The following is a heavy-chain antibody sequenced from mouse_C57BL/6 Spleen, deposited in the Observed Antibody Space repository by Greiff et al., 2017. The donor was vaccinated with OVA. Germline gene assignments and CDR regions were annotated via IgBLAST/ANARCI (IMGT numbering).Heavy chain of an antibody. Sequence: QVQLQQPGAELVKPGASVKLSCKASGYTFTSYWMQWVKQRPGQGLEWIGEIDPSDSYTNYNQKFKGKATLTVDTSSSTAYMQLSSLTSEDSAVYYCARGGATSDYWGQGTTLTVSS. CDR2: IDPSDSYT. J-gene: IGHJ2*01. CDR1: GYTFTSYW. V-gene: IGHV1-50*01. CDR3: ARGGATSDY. D-gene: IGHD6-1*01.